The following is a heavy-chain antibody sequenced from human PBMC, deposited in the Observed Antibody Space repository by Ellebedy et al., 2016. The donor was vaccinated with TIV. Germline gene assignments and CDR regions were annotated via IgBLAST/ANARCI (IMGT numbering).Heavy chain of an antibody. J-gene: IGHJ6*02. CDR3: ARVGSLLWFPGMDV. V-gene: IGHV3-53*01. D-gene: IGHD2-21*01. CDR1: GFSVSSND. CDR2: IFRGGTT. Sequence: PGGSLRLACAGSGFSVSSNDMNWVRQAPGKGLKWVSVIFRGGTTYYADSVKGRFTISKDKPENTLYLQMRDLRAEDTAVYYCARVGSLLWFPGMDVWGQGTTVTVSS.